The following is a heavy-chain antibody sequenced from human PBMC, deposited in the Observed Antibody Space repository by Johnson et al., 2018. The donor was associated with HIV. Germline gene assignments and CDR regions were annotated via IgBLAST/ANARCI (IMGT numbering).Heavy chain of an antibody. V-gene: IGHV3-30*02. CDR1: GFTFRSYG. Sequence: QVQLVESGGGVVQPGGSLRLSCAASGFTFRSYGMHWVRQAPGKGPEWVTFIRYDGSKEYYGDFVKGRFTTSGDNAKNTVYLQMNSLGVEDTAVYYCAKGMPSYYNFWSGYDHAFDIWGQGTMVTVSS. CDR2: IRYDGSKE. D-gene: IGHD3-3*01. CDR3: AKGMPSYYNFWSGYDHAFDI. J-gene: IGHJ3*02.